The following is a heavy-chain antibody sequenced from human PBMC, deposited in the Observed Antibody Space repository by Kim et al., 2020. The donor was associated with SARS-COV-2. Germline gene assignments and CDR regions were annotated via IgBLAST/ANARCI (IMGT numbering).Heavy chain of an antibody. J-gene: IGHJ4*02. Sequence: ADSVQGRFTISRDNAKNSLYLQMNSLRAEDTAVYYCAREASSGWTYYFDYWGQGTLVTVSS. V-gene: IGHV3-21*01. D-gene: IGHD6-19*01. CDR3: AREASSGWTYYFDY.